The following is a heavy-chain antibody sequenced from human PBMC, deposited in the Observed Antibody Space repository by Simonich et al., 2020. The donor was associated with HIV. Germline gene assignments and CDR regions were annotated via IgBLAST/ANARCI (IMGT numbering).Heavy chain of an antibody. CDR1: GFTFSSYE. CDR3: AREGYSYGPDYFDY. J-gene: IGHJ4*02. D-gene: IGHD5-18*01. CDR2: SSSSGSTI. V-gene: IGHV3-48*03. Sequence: EVQLVESGGGLVQPGGSLRLSCAASGFTFSSYEMNWVRQAPGKGLEWVSYSSSSGSTIYYADSVKGRFTISRDNAKNSLYLQMNSLRAEDTAVYYCAREGYSYGPDYFDYWGQGTLVTVSS.